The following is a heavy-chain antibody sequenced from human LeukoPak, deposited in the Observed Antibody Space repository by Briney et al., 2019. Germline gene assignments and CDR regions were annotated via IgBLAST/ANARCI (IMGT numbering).Heavy chain of an antibody. V-gene: IGHV4-39*01. CDR3: ARNSFDYVYFFHF. CDR2: IYYTGST. D-gene: IGHD3-16*01. CDR1: DGSISSRTYY. Sequence: SETLSFTCTVSDGSISSRTYYWGWVRQPPGKGLEWIGNIYYTGSTYYNPSLKSRVTISVDTSKNQFSLKLSSATAADTAVYYCARNSFDYVYFFHFWGQGTLVTVSS. J-gene: IGHJ4*02.